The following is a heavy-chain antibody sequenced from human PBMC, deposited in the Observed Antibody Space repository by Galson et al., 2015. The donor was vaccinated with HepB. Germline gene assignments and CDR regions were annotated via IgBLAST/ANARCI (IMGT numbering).Heavy chain of an antibody. V-gene: IGHV1-69*13. D-gene: IGHD3-3*01. Sequence: SVKVSCKASGGTFSSYAISWVRQAPGQGLEWMGGILPLFGTRNYTQKFQGRITITADESTGTAYMELSSLRSEDTAMYYCARGSTIFGVPVMHYYYYGLDVWGQGTTVTVSS. CDR2: ILPLFGTR. CDR3: ARGSTIFGVPVMHYYYYGLDV. CDR1: GGTFSSYA. J-gene: IGHJ6*02.